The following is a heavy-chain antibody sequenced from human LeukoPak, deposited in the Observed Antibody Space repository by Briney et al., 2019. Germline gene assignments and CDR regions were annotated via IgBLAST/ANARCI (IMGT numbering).Heavy chain of an antibody. D-gene: IGHD2-2*01. V-gene: IGHV1-18*01. J-gene: IGHJ5*02. CDR1: GGTFSSYT. CDR2: ISAYNGNT. Sequence: EASVKVSCKASGGTFSSYTISWVRQAPGQGLEWMGWISAYNGNTNYAQKLQGRVTMTTDTSTSTAYMELRSLRSDDTAVYYCAREEGLYCSSTSCYHSWFDPWGQGTLVTVSS. CDR3: AREEGLYCSSTSCYHSWFDP.